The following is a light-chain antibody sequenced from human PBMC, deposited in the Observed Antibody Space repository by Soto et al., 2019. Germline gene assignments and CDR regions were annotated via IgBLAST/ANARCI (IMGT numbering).Light chain of an antibody. Sequence: ENVLTQSPGTLSLSPGERATLSCRASQSVSSSYLAWYQQKPGQAPRLLIYATSSRVTGVPDRFSGSGSGTDFTLTINRLEPEDFAVYYCQQFGGSPPRLTFGGGTKVEIK. V-gene: IGKV3-20*01. CDR1: QSVSSSY. CDR2: ATS. J-gene: IGKJ4*01. CDR3: QQFGGSPPRLT.